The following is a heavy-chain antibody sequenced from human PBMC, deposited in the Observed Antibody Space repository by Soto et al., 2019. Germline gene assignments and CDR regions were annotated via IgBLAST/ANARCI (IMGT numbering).Heavy chain of an antibody. CDR2: IYSGGST. CDR1: GFTVSSNY. Sequence: GGSLRLSCAASGFTVSSNYMSWVRQAPGKGLEWVSVIYSGGSTYYADSVKGRFTISRDNSKNTLYLQMNSLRAEDTAVYYCARDLGPDIVVVPAALWGQGTLVTVSS. J-gene: IGHJ4*02. CDR3: ARDLGPDIVVVPAAL. D-gene: IGHD2-2*01. V-gene: IGHV3-66*01.